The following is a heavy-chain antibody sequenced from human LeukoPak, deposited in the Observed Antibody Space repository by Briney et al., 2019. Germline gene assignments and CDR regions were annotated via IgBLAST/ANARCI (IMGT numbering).Heavy chain of an antibody. CDR3: ARVVAVVVPAGIDY. Sequence: SETLSLTCTVSGGPISSGGYDWSWIRQHPGKGLEWIGYIYYSGSTYYTPSLKSRVTISVDTSKNQFSLKLSSVTAADTAVYYCARVVAVVVPAGIDYWGQGTLVTVSS. J-gene: IGHJ4*02. V-gene: IGHV4-31*03. CDR1: GGPISSGGYD. CDR2: IYYSGST. D-gene: IGHD2-2*01.